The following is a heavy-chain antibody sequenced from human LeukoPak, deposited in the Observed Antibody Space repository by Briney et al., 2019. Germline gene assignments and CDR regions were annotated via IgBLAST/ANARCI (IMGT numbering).Heavy chain of an antibody. V-gene: IGHV1-8*01. CDR2: MNPNSGNT. D-gene: IGHD3-3*01. Sequence: GASVKVSCKASGYTFTSYDIIWVRQATGQGLEWMGWMNPNSGNTGYAQKFQGRVTMTRNTSISTAYMELSSLRSEDTAVYYCARGRDFWSGYPFDPWGQGTLVTVSS. J-gene: IGHJ5*02. CDR3: ARGRDFWSGYPFDP. CDR1: GYTFTSYD.